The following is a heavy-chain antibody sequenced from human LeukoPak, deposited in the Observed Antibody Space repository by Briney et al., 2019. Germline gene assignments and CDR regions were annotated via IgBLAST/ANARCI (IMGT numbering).Heavy chain of an antibody. Sequence: SETLSLTCTVSGGSVSSYYWSWIRQPPGKGLEWIGYVHSSGDTNYNPSLRNRVTISVDTSKNQFSLKLSSVTAADTAVCYCARGRIYNSGRPDYWGQGTLVTVSS. CDR3: ARGRIYNSGRPDY. J-gene: IGHJ4*02. V-gene: IGHV4-59*02. CDR1: GGSVSSYY. CDR2: VHSSGDT. D-gene: IGHD6-19*01.